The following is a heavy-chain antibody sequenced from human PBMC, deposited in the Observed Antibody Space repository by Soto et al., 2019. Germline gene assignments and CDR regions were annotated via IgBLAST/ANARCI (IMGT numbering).Heavy chain of an antibody. V-gene: IGHV3-48*02. D-gene: IGHD1-26*01. CDR1: GFTFSSYS. J-gene: IGHJ5*02. CDR2: IRSISSTI. Sequence: DVQLVESGGGLVQPGGSLRLSCAASGFTFSSYSMNWVRQAPGEGLEWVSYIRSISSTIYYADSVKGRFTISRDNAKNSLYLQMNSPRDEDTAVYYCAREGGSLNCFDPWGQGTLVTVSS. CDR3: AREGGSLNCFDP.